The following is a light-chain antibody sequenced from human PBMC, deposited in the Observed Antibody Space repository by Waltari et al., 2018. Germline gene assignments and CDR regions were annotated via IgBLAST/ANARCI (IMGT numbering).Light chain of an antibody. CDR2: ENP. CDR3: GTWDSSLSGAV. Sequence: QSVLTQPPSVSAAPGQRVTISCSGGSSNIGNNYVSWYRQFPGTAPKLLIYENPGRPSGIPGRFSGSKSGTSAILDITGLQAGDEADYYCGTWDSSLSGAVFGGGTHLTVL. CDR1: SSNIGNNY. V-gene: IGLV1-51*02. J-gene: IGLJ7*01.